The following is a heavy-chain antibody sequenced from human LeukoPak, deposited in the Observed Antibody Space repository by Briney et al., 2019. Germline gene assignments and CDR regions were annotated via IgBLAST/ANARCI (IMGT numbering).Heavy chain of an antibody. CDR1: GYTFSKYW. V-gene: IGHV5-51*07. Sequence: GESLKISCQGSGYTFSKYWVAWVHQRPGRGLEWMGFIYPGDSDTRYSPSFRGLITISADKSANTVYLRWSSLKASDSAMYYCARQDTTEYWGQYYFDYWGQGALVTVSS. D-gene: IGHD2/OR15-2a*01. CDR2: IYPGDSDT. J-gene: IGHJ4*02. CDR3: ARQDTTEYWGQYYFDY.